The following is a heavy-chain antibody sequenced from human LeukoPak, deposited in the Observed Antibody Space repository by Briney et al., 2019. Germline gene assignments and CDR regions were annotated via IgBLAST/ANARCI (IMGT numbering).Heavy chain of an antibody. CDR2: INPNSGGT. J-gene: IGHJ5*02. Sequence: ASVKVSCKASGYTFTGYYVHWVRQAPGQGLEWMGWINPNSGGTNYAQNFQGRVTLTRDTSITTAYMDLSGLRSDDTAVYYCARAVFYGSGSFIGWFDPWGQGTLVTVSS. CDR1: GYTFTGYY. CDR3: ARAVFYGSGSFIGWFDP. V-gene: IGHV1-2*02. D-gene: IGHD3-10*01.